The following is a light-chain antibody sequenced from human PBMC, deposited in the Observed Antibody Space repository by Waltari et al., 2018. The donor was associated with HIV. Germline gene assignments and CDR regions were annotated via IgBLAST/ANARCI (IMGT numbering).Light chain of an antibody. CDR1: SSDIGTSNH. Sequence: QSALTQPASVSGSLGQSITISCLGSSSDIGTSNHVSWYQQYPDKAPLLLIRDVNTRHSGIPFRFSASKSGKTATLTISGLQAEDEADYYCSSYITTGTILFGGGTKVTVL. CDR2: DVN. V-gene: IGLV2-14*03. CDR3: SSYITTGTIL. J-gene: IGLJ3*02.